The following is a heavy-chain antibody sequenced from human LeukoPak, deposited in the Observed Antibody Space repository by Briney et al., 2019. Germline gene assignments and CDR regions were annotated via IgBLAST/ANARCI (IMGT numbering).Heavy chain of an antibody. V-gene: IGHV4-59*01. J-gene: IGHJ4*02. Sequence: PSETLSLTCTVSGGSIISYYWSWIRQPPGKGLEWIGYIYYSGSTNYNPSLKSRVTISLDTSKNQFSLKLSSVTAADTAVYYCARVHDGDYVGYWGQGTLVTVSS. D-gene: IGHD4-17*01. CDR1: GGSIISYY. CDR2: IYYSGST. CDR3: ARVHDGDYVGY.